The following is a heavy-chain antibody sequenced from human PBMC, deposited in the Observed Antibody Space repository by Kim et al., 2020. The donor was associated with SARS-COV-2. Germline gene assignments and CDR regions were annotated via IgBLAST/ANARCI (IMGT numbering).Heavy chain of an antibody. D-gene: IGHD2-8*01. V-gene: IGHV3-30*04. Sequence: GGSLRLSCAASGFTFSSYAMSWVRQAPGKGLEWVAFILYDGTNKYYADSVKGRFTISRDNSNNTLYLQMNSLRPEDTAVYYCVKDRGPNWSHFDYWGKG. J-gene: IGHJ4*02. CDR1: GFTFSSYA. CDR3: VKDRGPNWSHFDY. CDR2: ILYDGTNK.